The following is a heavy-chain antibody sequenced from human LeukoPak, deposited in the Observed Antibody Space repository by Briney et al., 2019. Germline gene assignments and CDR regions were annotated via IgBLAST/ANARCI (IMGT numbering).Heavy chain of an antibody. CDR1: GFTVSISY. Sequence: GGSLRLSCVASGFTVSISYMSWVRQAPGKGLEWVSVIQTGGSIFHADSVKGRFTISRDNSKNTVYLQMNSLRAEDTAVYYCARVYGYYASGSWFDPWGQGTLVTVSS. V-gene: IGHV3-66*01. CDR3: ARVYGYYASGSWFDP. J-gene: IGHJ5*02. CDR2: IQTGGSI. D-gene: IGHD3-10*01.